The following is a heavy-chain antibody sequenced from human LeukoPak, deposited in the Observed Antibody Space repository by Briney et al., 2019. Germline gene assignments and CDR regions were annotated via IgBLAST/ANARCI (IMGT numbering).Heavy chain of an antibody. CDR2: IYYTGST. D-gene: IGHD4-17*01. V-gene: IGHV4-61*01. J-gene: IGHJ4*02. CDR3: ARGPPDGDYFDY. Sequence: PSETLSLTCTVSGGSVSSGSYYWSWIRQPPGKGLEWIGNIYYTGSTNYNPSLKSRVTISVDTSKNQSSLKLSSVTAADTAVYYCARGPPDGDYFDYWGQGTLVTVSS. CDR1: GGSVSSGSYY.